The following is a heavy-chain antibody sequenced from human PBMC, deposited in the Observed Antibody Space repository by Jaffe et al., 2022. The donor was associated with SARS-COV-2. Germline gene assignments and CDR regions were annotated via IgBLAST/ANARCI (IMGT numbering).Heavy chain of an antibody. D-gene: IGHD2-2*02. J-gene: IGHJ6*02. CDR3: AYCSSTSCYTGIGGPTYGMDV. CDR1: GFTFSSYG. V-gene: IGHV3-30*03. CDR2: ISYDGSNK. Sequence: QVQLVESGGGVVQPGRSLRLSCAASGFTFSSYGMHWVRQAPGKGLEWVAVISYDGSNKYYADSVKGRFTISRDNSKNTLYLQMNSLRAEDTAVYYCAYCSSTSCYTGIGGPTYGMDVWGQGTTVTVSS.